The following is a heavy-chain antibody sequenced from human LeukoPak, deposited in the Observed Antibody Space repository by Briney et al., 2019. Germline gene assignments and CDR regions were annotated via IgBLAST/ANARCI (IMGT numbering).Heavy chain of an antibody. CDR1: VDSLRRGGDY. Sequence: PSQSLGLTCAVSVDSLRRGGDYWRSVRQHPGKGLECNGYIYYKGRTYYNPSLKSRVTISVDTSKNQFSPKTSSVSAADTAVYYCAGFTYDSSGYWNAFDIWGQGTMVTVSS. CDR2: IYYKGRT. J-gene: IGHJ3*02. D-gene: IGHD3-22*01. CDR3: AGFTYDSSGYWNAFDI. V-gene: IGHV4-31*11.